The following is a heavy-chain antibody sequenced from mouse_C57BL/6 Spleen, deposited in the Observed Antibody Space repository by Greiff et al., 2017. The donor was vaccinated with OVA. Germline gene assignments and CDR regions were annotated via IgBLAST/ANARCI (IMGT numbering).Heavy chain of an antibody. D-gene: IGHD2-5*01. CDR1: GYTFTSYW. Sequence: QVQLQQPGAELVRPGSSVKLSCKASGYTFTSYWMHWVKQRPIQGLEWIGNIDPSDSETHYNQKFKDKATLTVDKSSSTAYMQLSSLTSEDSAVYYWASAYYSNLYAMDYWGQGTSVTVSS. V-gene: IGHV1-52*01. CDR3: ASAYYSNLYAMDY. CDR2: IDPSDSET. J-gene: IGHJ4*01.